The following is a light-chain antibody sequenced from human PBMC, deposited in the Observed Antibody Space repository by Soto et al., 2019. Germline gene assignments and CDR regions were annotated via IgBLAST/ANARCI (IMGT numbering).Light chain of an antibody. Sequence: EIVLTHSPGTLSLSRWEIATLSCRASQSVSSSYLAWYQQKPGQAPRLLIYGASSRATGIPDRFSGSGSGTDFTLTISRLEPEDFAVYYCQQYGSSPPITFGQGTRLEIK. CDR3: QQYGSSPPIT. CDR1: QSVSSSY. CDR2: GAS. V-gene: IGKV3-20*01. J-gene: IGKJ5*01.